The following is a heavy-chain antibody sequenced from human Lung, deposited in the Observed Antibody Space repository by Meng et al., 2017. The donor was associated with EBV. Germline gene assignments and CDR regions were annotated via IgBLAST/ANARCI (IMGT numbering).Heavy chain of an antibody. D-gene: IGHD1-26*01. CDR1: GYTFTNYG. CDR2: INAYNGDT. CDR3: ARVEVGITSGDY. Sequence: QAQLGACVVEVKKPGAVVKVSCESAGYTFTNYGITWVRQAPGRGLEWMGWINAYNGDTNYAQTLQGRVTMTTDTSTSTAYMELRSLRSDDTAVYYCARVEVGITSGDYWGQGTLVTVSS. J-gene: IGHJ4*02. V-gene: IGHV1-18*01.